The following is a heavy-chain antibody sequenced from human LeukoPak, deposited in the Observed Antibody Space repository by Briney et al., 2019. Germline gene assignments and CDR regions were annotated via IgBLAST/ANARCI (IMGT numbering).Heavy chain of an antibody. CDR2: IYSGGST. V-gene: IGHV3-66*01. CDR3: AKDYWVGYYDSSGPQWFDP. Sequence: GGSLRLSCAASEFSVGSNYMTWVRQAPGKGLEWVSLIYSGGSTYYADSVKGRFTISRDNSKNTLYLQMNSLRAEDTAVYYCAKDYWVGYYDSSGPQWFDPWGQGTLVTVSS. D-gene: IGHD3-22*01. CDR1: EFSVGSNY. J-gene: IGHJ5*02.